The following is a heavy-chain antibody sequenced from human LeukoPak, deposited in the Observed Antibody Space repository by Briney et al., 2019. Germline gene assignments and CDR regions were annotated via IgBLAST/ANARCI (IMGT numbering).Heavy chain of an antibody. Sequence: ASVKVSCKASGYTFTSYGISWVRQAPGQGLEWMGWISAYNGNTNYAQKLQGRVTMTTDTSTSTAYMELSSLRSEDTAVYYCATAVAGPHTFDYWGQGTLVTVSS. CDR1: GYTFTSYG. CDR3: ATAVAGPHTFDY. CDR2: ISAYNGNT. D-gene: IGHD6-19*01. V-gene: IGHV1-18*04. J-gene: IGHJ4*02.